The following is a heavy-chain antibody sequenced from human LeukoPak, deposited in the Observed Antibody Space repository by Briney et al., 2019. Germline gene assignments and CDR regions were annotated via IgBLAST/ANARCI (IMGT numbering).Heavy chain of an antibody. D-gene: IGHD2-2*02. CDR1: GGSISSGGYH. CDR2: IYYSGST. CDR3: ARLGSTSWYRYYFDY. Sequence: PSQTLSLTCTVSGGSISSGGYHWSWIRQPPGKGLEWIGSIYYSGSTYYNPSLKSRVTISVDTSKNQFSLKLSSVTAADTAVYYCARLGSTSWYRYYFDYWGQGTLVTVSS. J-gene: IGHJ4*02. V-gene: IGHV4-39*01.